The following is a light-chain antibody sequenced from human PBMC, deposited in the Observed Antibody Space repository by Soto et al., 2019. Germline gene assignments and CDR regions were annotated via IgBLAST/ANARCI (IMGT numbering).Light chain of an antibody. CDR1: QSVLYSSNNKNY. CDR2: WAS. V-gene: IGKV4-1*01. CDR3: QQYYTTPLT. J-gene: IGKJ4*01. Sequence: EIVMTQSPDSLAVSLGERATINCKSIQSVLYSSNNKNYLVGYQQNPGQHPQVLIYWASNRESWVPDRVSGSGSGTDFTLTISSLQAEDGAVYYCQQYYTTPLTFGGGTKLDIK.